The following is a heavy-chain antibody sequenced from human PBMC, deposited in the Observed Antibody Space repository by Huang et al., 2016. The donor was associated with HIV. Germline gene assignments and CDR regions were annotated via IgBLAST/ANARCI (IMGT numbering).Heavy chain of an antibody. D-gene: IGHD2-15*01. Sequence: QVQLVESGGGVVQPGRSLRLSCVASGFTFNIVGMHWVRQAPGKGLEWVVVISDDGGNGRYSESVKGRFTISRDNPMDTLYLQMNSLRPDDTAVYYCAKESRWYSDLDNWGQGTLVTVSS. CDR2: ISDDGGNG. J-gene: IGHJ4*02. CDR3: AKESRWYSDLDN. CDR1: GFTFNIVG. V-gene: IGHV3-30*18.